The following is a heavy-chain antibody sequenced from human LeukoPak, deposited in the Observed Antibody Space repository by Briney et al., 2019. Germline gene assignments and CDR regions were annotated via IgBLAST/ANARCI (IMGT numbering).Heavy chain of an antibody. J-gene: IGHJ3*02. D-gene: IGHD2-8*01. Sequence: GASVKVSCKASGGTFSSYAISWVRQAPGQGLEWMGGIIPIFGTANYAQKFQGRVTITADESTSTAYMELSSLRSEDTAVYYCVNGGTNAFDIWGQGTMVTVSS. CDR1: GGTFSSYA. CDR3: VNGGTNAFDI. V-gene: IGHV1-69*13. CDR2: IIPIFGTA.